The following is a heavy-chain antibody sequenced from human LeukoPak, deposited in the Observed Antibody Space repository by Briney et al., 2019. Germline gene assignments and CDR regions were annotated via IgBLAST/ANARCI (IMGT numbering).Heavy chain of an antibody. CDR1: GYTFTSYY. V-gene: IGHV1-46*01. CDR2: INPSGGSS. J-gene: IGHJ4*02. CDR3: ARHTDPTTNGSSWSPFDY. D-gene: IGHD6-6*01. Sequence: ASGKVSCSAAGYTFTSYYMNWVRQAPGQGLEWMGIINPSGGSSSYVQKSQGRVTMTRYTSTSTVYMELSSLRSEDTAVYSGARHTDPTTNGSSWSPFDYWGQGTLVTVSS.